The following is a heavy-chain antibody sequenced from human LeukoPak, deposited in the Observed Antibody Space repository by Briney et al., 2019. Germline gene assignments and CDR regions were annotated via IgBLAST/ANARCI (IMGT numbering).Heavy chain of an antibody. D-gene: IGHD1-1*01. Sequence: SETLSLTCTVSGGSISSGGYYWSWIRQPPGKGLEWIGYIYHSGSTYYNPSLKSRVTISVDRSKNQFSLKLSSVTAADTAVYYCARDHGNVALDYWGQGTLVTVSS. CDR1: GGSISSGGYY. J-gene: IGHJ4*02. V-gene: IGHV4-30-2*01. CDR2: IYHSGST. CDR3: ARDHGNVALDY.